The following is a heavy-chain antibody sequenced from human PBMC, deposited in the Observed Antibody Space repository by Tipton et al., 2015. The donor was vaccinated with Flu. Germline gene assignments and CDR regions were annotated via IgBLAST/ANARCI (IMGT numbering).Heavy chain of an antibody. CDR1: GFTFSSYA. CDR2: ISDSGGST. Sequence: GSLRLSCAASGFTFSSYAMSWVRQAPGKGLEWVSGISDSGGSTYYADSVKGRFTISRDNSKNTLYLQMNSLRGEDTAVYYCAKWYSRLRYYYGPGNYDYYYYGMDVWGQGTTVTVSS. D-gene: IGHD3-10*01. J-gene: IGHJ6*02. V-gene: IGHV3-23*01. CDR3: AKWYSRLRYYYGPGNYDYYYYGMDV.